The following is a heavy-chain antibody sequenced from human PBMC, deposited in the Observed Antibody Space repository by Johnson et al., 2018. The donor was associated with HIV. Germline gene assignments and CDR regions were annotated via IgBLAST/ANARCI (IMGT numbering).Heavy chain of an antibody. D-gene: IGHD2-2*01. CDR2: ISSSGSTR. V-gene: IGHV3-11*04. J-gene: IGHJ3*02. CDR3: ANTQIVVVPTAMDPFEI. Sequence: GLVNPGGSLRLSCITSGFTFSDYYMSWIRQAPGKGLEWISYISSSGSTRYYADSVKGRFTISRDNAKNSLYLQMNSLRAEDTAVYYCANTQIVVVPTAMDPFEIWGQGTMVTVSS. CDR1: GFTFSDYY.